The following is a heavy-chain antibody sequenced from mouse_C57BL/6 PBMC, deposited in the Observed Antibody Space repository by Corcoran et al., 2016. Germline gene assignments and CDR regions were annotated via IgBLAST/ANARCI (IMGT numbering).Heavy chain of an antibody. J-gene: IGHJ2*01. V-gene: IGHV9-3*01. CDR1: GYTFTTYG. Sequence: QIQLVQSGPELKKPGETVKISCKASGYTFTTYGMSWVKQAPGKGLKWRGGVNTYSGVPTYADEFQGRFAFSLENSASTAYFQDNNRKNEDTDTYSGARLAARPFVSWGPGTTLTVSS. CDR3: ARLAARPFVS. D-gene: IGHD3-1*01. CDR2: VNTYSGVP.